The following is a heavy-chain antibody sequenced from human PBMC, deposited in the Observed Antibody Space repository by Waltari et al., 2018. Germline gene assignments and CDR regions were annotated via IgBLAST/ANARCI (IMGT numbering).Heavy chain of an antibody. V-gene: IGHV3-30*02. CDR1: GVAFGDYG. CDR2: IRYDGKDK. J-gene: IGHJ6*03. CDR3: AKGSVYYYDYYYMDV. Sequence: QVQLVESGGGVVQRGGSLRLSCAASGVAFGDYGMHWVRQTPDKGLEWVAFIRYDGKDKYYVDSVKGRFTISRDNSKNTLNLQMDSLRSDDTAVYFCAKGSVYYYDYYYMDVWGRGTSVTVS.